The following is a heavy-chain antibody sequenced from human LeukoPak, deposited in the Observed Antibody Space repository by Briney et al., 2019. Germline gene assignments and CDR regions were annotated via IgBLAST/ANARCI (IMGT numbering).Heavy chain of an antibody. CDR1: GGSISSSSYY. V-gene: IGHV4-39*01. CDR3: ARPGQLGRYYFDY. D-gene: IGHD6-13*01. CDR2: IYYSGST. Sequence: SETLSPTCTVSGGSISSSSYYWGWIRQPPGKGLEWIGSIYYSGSTYYNPSLKSRVTISVDTSKNQFSLKLSSVTAADTAVYYCARPGQLGRYYFDYWGQGTLVTVSS. J-gene: IGHJ4*02.